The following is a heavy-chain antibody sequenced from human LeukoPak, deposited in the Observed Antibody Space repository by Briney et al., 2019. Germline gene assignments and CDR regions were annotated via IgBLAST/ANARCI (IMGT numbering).Heavy chain of an antibody. D-gene: IGHD5-24*01. CDR2: INPNNDVT. CDR3: VRASVERAFEF. CDR1: GYTFTDYY. Sequence: ASVKVSCKASGYTFTDYYMHWVRQAPGQGLEWMGWINPNNDVTNYAQKFQGRVTVTRDTSISTAYMELSRLKSDDTAVYYCVRASVERAFEFWGQGTLVTVSS. J-gene: IGHJ4*02. V-gene: IGHV1-2*02.